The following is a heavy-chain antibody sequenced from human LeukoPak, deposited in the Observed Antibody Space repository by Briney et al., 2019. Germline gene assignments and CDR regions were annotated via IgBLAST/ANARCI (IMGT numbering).Heavy chain of an antibody. D-gene: IGHD1-1*01. V-gene: IGHV3-30*02. CDR2: IRYDGSNK. CDR1: GFTFSSYG. CDR3: AKDDEGTDYFDY. J-gene: IGHJ4*02. Sequence: GSLRLSCAASGFTFSSYGMHWVRQAPGKGLEWVAFIRYDGSNKYYADSVKGRFTISRDNSKNTLYLQMNSLRAEDTAVYYCAKDDEGTDYFDYWGQGTLVTVSS.